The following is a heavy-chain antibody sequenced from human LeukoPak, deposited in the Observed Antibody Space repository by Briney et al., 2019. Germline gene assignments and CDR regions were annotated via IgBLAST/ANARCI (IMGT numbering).Heavy chain of an antibody. J-gene: IGHJ6*03. V-gene: IGHV1-46*01. Sequence: ASVKVSCKASGYTFTSYYMHWVRQAPGQGLEWMGIINPSGGSTSYAQKFQGRVTMTRDTSTSTVYMELSSLRSEDTAVYYCARDWASVVVPAATHDYYMDVWGKGTTVTTSS. CDR3: ARDWASVVVPAATHDYYMDV. CDR1: GYTFTSYY. D-gene: IGHD2-2*01. CDR2: INPSGGST.